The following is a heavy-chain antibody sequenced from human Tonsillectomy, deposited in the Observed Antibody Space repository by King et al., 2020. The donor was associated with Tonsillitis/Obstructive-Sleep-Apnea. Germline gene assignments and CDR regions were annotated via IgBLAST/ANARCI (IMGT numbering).Heavy chain of an antibody. V-gene: IGHV3-23*04. CDR2: ISGSGDST. D-gene: IGHD3-3*01. Sequence: VQLVESGGGLVQPGESLRLSCAASGFTFINYVMSWVRQAPGKGQEWGSSISGSGDSTYYADAVKGRFTIASDTYNNTLYLQMNRLIAEDTALYYCAKGLLRVVESPPHPWFDPWGQGTLVTVSS. J-gene: IGHJ5*02. CDR1: GFTFINYV. CDR3: AKGLLRVVESPPHPWFDP.